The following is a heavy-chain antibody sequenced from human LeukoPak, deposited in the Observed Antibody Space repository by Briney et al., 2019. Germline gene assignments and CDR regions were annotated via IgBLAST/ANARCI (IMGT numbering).Heavy chain of an antibody. CDR3: ARGDYDILTGYYAAPGYYYMDV. V-gene: IGHV4-59*01. D-gene: IGHD3-9*01. Sequence: NASETLSLTCTVSGGSISSYYWSWIRQPPGKGLEWIGYIYYSGSTNYNPSLKSRVTISVDTSKNQFSLKLSSVTAADTAVYYCARGDYDILTGYYAAPGYYYMDVWGKGTTVTVSS. J-gene: IGHJ6*03. CDR2: IYYSGST. CDR1: GGSISSYY.